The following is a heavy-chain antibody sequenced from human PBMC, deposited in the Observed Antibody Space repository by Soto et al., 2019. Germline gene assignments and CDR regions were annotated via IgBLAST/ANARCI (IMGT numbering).Heavy chain of an antibody. CDR3: ARGESSYNWFDP. Sequence: GASVKVSCKASGYTFTSYAMHWVRQAPGRGLEWMGIINPSGGSTSYAQKFQGRVTMTRDTSTSTVYMELSSLRSEDTAVYYCARGESSYNWFDPWGQGTLVTVSS. V-gene: IGHV1-46*01. CDR2: INPSGGST. CDR1: GYTFTSYA. J-gene: IGHJ5*02. D-gene: IGHD3-16*01.